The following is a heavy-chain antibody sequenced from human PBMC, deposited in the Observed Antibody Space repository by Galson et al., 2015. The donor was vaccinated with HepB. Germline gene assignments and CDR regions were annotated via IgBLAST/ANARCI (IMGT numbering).Heavy chain of an antibody. Sequence: SVKVSCKVSGYTLTELSMHWVRQAPGKGLEWMGGFDPEDGETIYAQKFQGRVTMTEDTSTDTAYMELSSLRSEDTAAYYCATLYYDFWSGYSDWFDPWGQGTLVTVSS. CDR1: GYTLTELS. J-gene: IGHJ5*02. D-gene: IGHD3-3*01. CDR3: ATLYYDFWSGYSDWFDP. V-gene: IGHV1-24*01. CDR2: FDPEDGET.